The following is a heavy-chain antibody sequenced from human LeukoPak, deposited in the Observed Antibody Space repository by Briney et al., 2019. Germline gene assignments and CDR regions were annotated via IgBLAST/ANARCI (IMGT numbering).Heavy chain of an antibody. J-gene: IGHJ4*02. CDR1: GYSLTDHW. D-gene: IGHD6-19*01. V-gene: IGHV5-51*01. CDR2: IYPGDSDT. CDR3: ARGDNSGWYFFDY. Sequence: GESLKISWKASGYSLTDHWNGWVRQMPGKGLEWMGIIYPGDSDTRYSPSFQGQVTISADKSISTAYLQWSTLQAPDTAMYYCARGDNSGWYFFDYWGQGTLVTVSS.